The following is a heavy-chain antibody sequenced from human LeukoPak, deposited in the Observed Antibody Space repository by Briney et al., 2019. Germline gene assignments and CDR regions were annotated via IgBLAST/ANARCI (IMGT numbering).Heavy chain of an antibody. CDR1: GFTFSDYY. V-gene: IGHV3-11*04. D-gene: IGHD3-16*01. CDR3: AMVMGRHPRLAAFDI. Sequence: GGSLRLSCVASGFTFSDYYMSWIRQAPGKGLEWVSYISSSGSTIYYADSVKGRFTTSRDNAKNSLYLQMNSLRAEDTAVYYSAMVMGRHPRLAAFDIWGQGTMVTVSS. J-gene: IGHJ3*02. CDR2: ISSSGSTI.